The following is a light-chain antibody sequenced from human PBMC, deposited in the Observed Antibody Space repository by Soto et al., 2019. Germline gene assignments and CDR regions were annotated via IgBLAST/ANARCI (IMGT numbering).Light chain of an antibody. J-gene: IGLJ3*02. CDR1: SSSIRSNY. CDR2: RDN. CDR3: AAWDDSLSGGV. Sequence: QSVLTQPPSASGTPGQRVTISCSGSSSSIRSNYVYWYQQLPGTAPKLLIYRDNQRPSGVPDRFSGSRSGTSASLAISGLRSEDEANYYCAAWDDSLSGGVFGGGTKLTVL. V-gene: IGLV1-47*01.